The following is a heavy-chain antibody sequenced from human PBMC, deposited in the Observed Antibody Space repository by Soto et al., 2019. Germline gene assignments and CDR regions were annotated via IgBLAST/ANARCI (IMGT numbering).Heavy chain of an antibody. CDR2: ISAYNGNT. J-gene: IGHJ4*02. D-gene: IGHD2-15*01. Sequence: ASVKVSCKASGYTFTSYGISWVRQAPGQGLEWMGWISAYNGNTNYAQKLQGRVTMTTDTSTSTAYMELRSLRSDDTAVYYCARDLPYCSGGSCYSVYYFDYWGQGTLVTVSS. CDR1: GYTFTSYG. CDR3: ARDLPYCSGGSCYSVYYFDY. V-gene: IGHV1-18*01.